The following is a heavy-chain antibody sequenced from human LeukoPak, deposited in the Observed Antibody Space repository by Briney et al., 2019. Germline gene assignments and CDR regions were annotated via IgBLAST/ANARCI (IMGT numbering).Heavy chain of an antibody. CDR3: ARVENSGSLAEYFQH. J-gene: IGHJ1*01. Sequence: ASVKVSRKTSGYTLTSYDINWVRQAPGQGLEWMGGISAYNGNTNYAQKLQGRVTMTTDTSTSTAYMELRSLRSDDTAVYYCARVENSGSLAEYFQHWGQGTLVTVSS. CDR2: ISAYNGNT. CDR1: GYTLTSYD. D-gene: IGHD1-26*01. V-gene: IGHV1-18*01.